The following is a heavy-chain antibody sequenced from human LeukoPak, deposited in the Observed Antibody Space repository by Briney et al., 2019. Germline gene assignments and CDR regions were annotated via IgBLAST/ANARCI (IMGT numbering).Heavy chain of an antibody. Sequence: PSETLSLTCTVSGGSISSSSYYWGWIRQPPGKGLEWIGSIYYSGSTYYNPSLKSRVTISVDTSKNQFSLKLSSVTAADTAVYYCARQQDGGDYYYYYYMDVWGKGTTVTISS. CDR3: ARQQDGGDYYYYYYMDV. V-gene: IGHV4-39*01. J-gene: IGHJ6*03. CDR2: IYYSGST. CDR1: GGSISSSSYY. D-gene: IGHD3-16*01.